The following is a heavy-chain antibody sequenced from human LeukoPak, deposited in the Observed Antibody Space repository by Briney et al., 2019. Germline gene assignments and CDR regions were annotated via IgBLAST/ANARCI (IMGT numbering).Heavy chain of an antibody. D-gene: IGHD4-23*01. J-gene: IGHJ4*02. Sequence: GGSLRLSCVVSGITVSNYDMCWVRQAPGKGLEWVSGIRESGGGTNYADSVKGRFTISRDNSRNTVYLQMNSLRAEDTAVYYCAKLMLDGGNVDYWGQGTLVTVSS. CDR2: IRESGGGT. CDR3: AKLMLDGGNVDY. CDR1: GITVSNYD. V-gene: IGHV3-23*01.